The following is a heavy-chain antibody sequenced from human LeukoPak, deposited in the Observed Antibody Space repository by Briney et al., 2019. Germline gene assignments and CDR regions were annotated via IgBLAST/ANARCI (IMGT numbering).Heavy chain of an antibody. J-gene: IGHJ4*02. Sequence: SETLSLTCAVYGGSFSGYYWSWIRQPPGKGLEWIGEINHSGSTNYNPSLKSRVTISVDTSKNQFSLKLSSVTAADTAVYYCAKSFNWNTEYYFDYWGQGILVTVSS. CDR3: AKSFNWNTEYYFDY. CDR1: GGSFSGYY. CDR2: INHSGST. V-gene: IGHV4-34*01. D-gene: IGHD1-1*01.